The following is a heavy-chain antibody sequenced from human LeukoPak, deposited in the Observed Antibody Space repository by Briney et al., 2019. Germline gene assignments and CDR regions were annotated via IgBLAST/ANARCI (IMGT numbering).Heavy chain of an antibody. CDR2: ISSSSSYI. CDR1: GFTFSSYS. Sequence: PGGSLRLSCVASGFTFSSYSMNWVRQAPGKGLEWVSSISSSSSYIYYADSVKGRFTISRDNAKNSLYLQMNSLRAEDTAVYYCARDPAYYDILTGYYGPRAFDIWGQGTMVTVSS. D-gene: IGHD3-9*01. V-gene: IGHV3-21*01. CDR3: ARDPAYYDILTGYYGPRAFDI. J-gene: IGHJ3*02.